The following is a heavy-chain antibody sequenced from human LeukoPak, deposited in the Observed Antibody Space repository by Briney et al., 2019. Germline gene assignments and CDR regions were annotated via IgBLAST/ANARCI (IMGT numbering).Heavy chain of an antibody. CDR1: GYTFTSYG. D-gene: IGHD4-17*01. CDR3: AGPRYYGDFAFDY. V-gene: IGHV1-18*01. Sequence: ASVKVSCKATGYTFTSYGISSVRQARGQGIEWMGWISAYNGNTNYAQKLQGRVTMTTDTSTSTAYMELRSLRSDDTAVYYCAGPRYYGDFAFDYWGQGTLVTVSS. J-gene: IGHJ4*02. CDR2: ISAYNGNT.